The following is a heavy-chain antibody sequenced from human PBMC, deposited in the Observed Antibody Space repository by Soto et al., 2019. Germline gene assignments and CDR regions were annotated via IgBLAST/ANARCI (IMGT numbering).Heavy chain of an antibody. V-gene: IGHV1-46*03. CDR2: INPSSGST. J-gene: IGHJ6*02. Sequence: QVQLVQSGAEVKKPGASVKVSCKASGNTFTSYYMHWVRQAPGQGLEWMGIINPSSGSTSYAQKFKGRVTMTRDTSTSTVYMELSRLRSEDTAVYYCARDRAPGWAYYYGMDVWGQGTTVTVSS. D-gene: IGHD1-26*01. CDR1: GNTFTSYY. CDR3: ARDRAPGWAYYYGMDV.